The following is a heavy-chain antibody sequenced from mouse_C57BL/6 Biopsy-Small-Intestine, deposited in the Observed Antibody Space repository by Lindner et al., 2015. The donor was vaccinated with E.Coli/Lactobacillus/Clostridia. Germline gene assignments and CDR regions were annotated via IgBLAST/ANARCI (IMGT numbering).Heavy chain of an antibody. CDR3: ADFDYDAGVFDY. CDR2: IFLGDGET. V-gene: IGHV1-82*01. CDR1: GNAFSSSW. Sequence: VQLQESGPEVVKPGASVKISCKASGNAFSSSWMNWVKQRPGKGLEWIGRIFLGDGETNYNGKFKGKATLIADKSSSTGYHATTDSLTSEDSAVYFCADFDYDAGVFDYWGQGTTLTVSS. J-gene: IGHJ2*01. D-gene: IGHD2-4*01.